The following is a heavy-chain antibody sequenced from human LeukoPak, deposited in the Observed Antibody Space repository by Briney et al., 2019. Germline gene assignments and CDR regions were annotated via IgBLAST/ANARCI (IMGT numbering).Heavy chain of an antibody. CDR3: ARAYSDYGNDAFDI. CDR1: GGSISSNTHY. J-gene: IGHJ3*02. CDR2: IYHSGRP. D-gene: IGHD5-12*01. V-gene: IGHV4-39*01. Sequence: PSETLSLTCTVSGGSISSNTHYWDWIRQPPGKGLEWIGSIYHSGRPYYSPSLKSRVTLSVDTSKNQFSLKLTSVTAADTAVYYCARAYSDYGNDAFDIWGQGTMVTVS.